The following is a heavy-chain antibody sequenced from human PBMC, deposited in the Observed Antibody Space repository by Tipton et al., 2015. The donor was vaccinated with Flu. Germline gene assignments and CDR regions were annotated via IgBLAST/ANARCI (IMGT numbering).Heavy chain of an antibody. J-gene: IGHJ4*02. CDR3: AGGSGWLITD. CDR2: IKQDASEK. CDR1: GFRFNTFW. D-gene: IGHD6-19*01. V-gene: IGHV3-7*01. Sequence: SLRLSCAASGFRFNTFWMNWVHQAPGKGLEWVAIIKQDASEKLYVDSVEGRFTISRDNAKNSLSLQMDSLRGDDTAVYYCAGGSGWLITDWGQGTLVTVFS.